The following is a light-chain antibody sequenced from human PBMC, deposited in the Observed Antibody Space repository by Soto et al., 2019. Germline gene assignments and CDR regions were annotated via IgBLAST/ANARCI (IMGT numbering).Light chain of an antibody. CDR1: QSISSS. CDR2: AAS. CDR3: QQGDSFPIT. V-gene: IGKV1-12*01. J-gene: IGKJ5*01. Sequence: DIQMTQSPSSVSASVGDRVTITCRANQSISSSLAWYQQKPGTVPKLLIYAASSLQSGVPSRFSGSGAGTEFTLSITSLQPEDFGTYYCQQGDSFPITFGQGTRLEIK.